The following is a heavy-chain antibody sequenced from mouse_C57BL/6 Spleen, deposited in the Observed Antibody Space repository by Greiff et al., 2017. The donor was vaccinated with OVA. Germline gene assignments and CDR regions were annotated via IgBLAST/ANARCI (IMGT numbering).Heavy chain of an antibody. CDR1: GYSITSGYY. J-gene: IGHJ1*03. V-gene: IGHV3-6*01. CDR3: ARSLDYYGSSHWYFDV. Sequence: DVKLQESGPGLVKPSQSLSLTCSVTGYSITSGYYWNWIRQFPGNKLEWMGYISYDGSNNYNPSLKNRISITRDTSKNQFFLKLNSVTTEDTATYYCARSLDYYGSSHWYFDVWGTGTTVTVSS. CDR2: ISYDGSN. D-gene: IGHD1-1*01.